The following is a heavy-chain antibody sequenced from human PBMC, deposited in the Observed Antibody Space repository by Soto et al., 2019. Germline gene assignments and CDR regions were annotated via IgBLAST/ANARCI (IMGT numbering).Heavy chain of an antibody. CDR3: ARGSGSYYYYYGMDV. Sequence: SETLSLTCTVSGGSISSSSYYWGWIRQPPGKGLEWIGSIYYSGSTYYNPSLKSRVTISVDTSKNQFSLKLSSVTAADTAVYYCARGSGSYYYYYGMDVWGQGTTDTVSS. CDR1: GGSISSSSYY. CDR2: IYYSGST. D-gene: IGHD1-26*01. V-gene: IGHV4-39*01. J-gene: IGHJ6*02.